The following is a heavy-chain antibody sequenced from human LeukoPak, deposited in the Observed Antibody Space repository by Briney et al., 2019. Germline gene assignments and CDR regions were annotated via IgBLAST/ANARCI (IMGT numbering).Heavy chain of an antibody. CDR3: TRTYYDSSGYLFDY. Sequence: GGSLRLSCTASGFTSGFTFGDYAMSWVRQAPGKGLEWVGFIRTKAYGGTTEYAASVKGRFTISRDGSKSIAYLQMNSLKTEDTAVYYCTRTYYDSSGYLFDYLGQGTLVTVSS. V-gene: IGHV3-49*04. CDR2: IRTKAYGGTT. D-gene: IGHD3-22*01. J-gene: IGHJ4*02. CDR1: GFTSGFTFGDYA.